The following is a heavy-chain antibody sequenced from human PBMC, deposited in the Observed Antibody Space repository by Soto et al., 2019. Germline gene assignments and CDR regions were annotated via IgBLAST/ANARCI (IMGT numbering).Heavy chain of an antibody. D-gene: IGHD6-19*01. Sequence: QVQLVESGGGVVQPGRSLRLSCAASGFTFSSYAMHWVRQAPGKGLEWVAVISYDGSNKYYADSVKGRFTNSRDNSKNTLYLQMNSLKPEDTAVYYCARDKSPYSSGWHNRHFDYWGQGTLVTVSS. CDR3: ARDKSPYSSGWHNRHFDY. CDR1: GFTFSSYA. CDR2: ISYDGSNK. J-gene: IGHJ4*02. V-gene: IGHV3-30-3*01.